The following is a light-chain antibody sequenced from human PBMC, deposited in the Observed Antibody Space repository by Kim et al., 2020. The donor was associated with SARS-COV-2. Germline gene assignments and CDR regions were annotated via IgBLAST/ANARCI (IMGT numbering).Light chain of an antibody. CDR2: GVS. CDR1: WSIGKL. Sequence: ASVGDRVTITCRPNWSIGKLLNLYQQKPGGATNLLNDGVSSLRSGVPSRFSGSGSGTDFSLTISSLQPEEFATYYCQQSYENPPTFGQGTKVDIK. J-gene: IGKJ1*01. CDR3: QQSYENPPT. V-gene: IGKV1-39*01.